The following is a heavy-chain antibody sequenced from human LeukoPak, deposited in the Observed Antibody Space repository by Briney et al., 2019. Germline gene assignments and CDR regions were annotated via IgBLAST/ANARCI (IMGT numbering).Heavy chain of an antibody. CDR3: AIGRLLARWLANNWFDP. CDR2: INPNSGGT. J-gene: IGHJ5*02. CDR1: GYTFTGYY. Sequence: GASVKVSCKASGYTFTGYYMHWVRQAPGQGLEWMGRINPNSGGTNYAQKFQGRVTMTRDTSISTAYMELSRLRSDDTAVYYCAIGRLLARWLANNWFDPWGQGTLVTVSS. V-gene: IGHV1-2*06. D-gene: IGHD6-19*01.